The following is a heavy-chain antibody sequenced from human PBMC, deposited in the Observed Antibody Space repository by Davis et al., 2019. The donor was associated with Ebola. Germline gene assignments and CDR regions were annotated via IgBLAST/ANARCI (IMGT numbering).Heavy chain of an antibody. J-gene: IGHJ4*02. CDR1: GGTFSSYA. V-gene: IGHV1-69*04. CDR3: ARDLGYDFWSGPDY. Sequence: AASVKVSCKASGGTFSSYAISWVRQAPGQGLEWMGRIIPILGIANYAQKFQGRVTITADKSTSTAYMELSSLRSEDTAVYYCARDLGYDFWSGPDYWGQGTLVTVSS. CDR2: IIPILGIA. D-gene: IGHD3-3*01.